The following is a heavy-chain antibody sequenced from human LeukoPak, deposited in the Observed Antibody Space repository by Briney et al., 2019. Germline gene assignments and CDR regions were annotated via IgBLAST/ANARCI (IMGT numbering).Heavy chain of an antibody. CDR1: GFTFSSYS. CDR3: AKDRGSGYHYFDY. CDR2: ISLSSSFI. V-gene: IGHV3-21*04. J-gene: IGHJ4*02. Sequence: GGSLRLSCVGSGFTFSSYSMNWVRQAPGKGLEWVSSISLSSSFIYYADSVKGRFTISRDNSKNTLYLQMNSLRAEDTAVYYCAKDRGSGYHYFDYWGQGTLVTVSS. D-gene: IGHD3-22*01.